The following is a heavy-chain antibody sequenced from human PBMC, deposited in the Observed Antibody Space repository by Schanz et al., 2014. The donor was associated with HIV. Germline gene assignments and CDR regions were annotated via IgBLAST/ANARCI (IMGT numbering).Heavy chain of an antibody. CDR3: ATLETGATYYYYYYMDV. CDR2: IWYDGTNI. J-gene: IGHJ6*02. CDR1: GFTFRNFG. V-gene: IGHV3-33*01. D-gene: IGHD7-27*01. Sequence: QEQLVESGGGVVQPGKSLRLSCAASGFTFRNFGMHWVRQAPGKGLEWVAVIWYDGTNIDYADSVKGRFTVSRDNSKNRLYLQMNSLRAEDTAVYYCATLETGATYYYYYYMDVWGQGTTVTVSS.